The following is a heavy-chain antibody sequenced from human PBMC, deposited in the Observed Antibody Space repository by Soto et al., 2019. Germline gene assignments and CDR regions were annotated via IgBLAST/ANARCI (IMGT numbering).Heavy chain of an antibody. CDR1: GFTVSSNY. CDR3: ARGEPDNVLVPASLPIFQQ. V-gene: IGHV3-66*01. D-gene: IGHD2-2*01. Sequence: EVQLVESGGGLVQPGGSLRLSCAASGFTVSSNYMSWVRQAPGKGLEWISVIYSGGTTYYTDSVKGRFTISRDNSKNTLYLQMNSLRAEDTGVYYCARGEPDNVLVPASLPIFQQWGQGTQVTVSS. CDR2: IYSGGTT. J-gene: IGHJ1*01.